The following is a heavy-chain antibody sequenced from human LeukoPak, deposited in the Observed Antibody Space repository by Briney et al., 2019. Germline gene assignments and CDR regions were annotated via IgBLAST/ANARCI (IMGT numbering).Heavy chain of an antibody. V-gene: IGHV4-34*01. CDR3: ARLSVVGITPLDF. CDR1: GGSFSGYY. J-gene: IGHJ4*02. CDR2: IDHSGST. D-gene: IGHD6-19*01. Sequence: SETLSLTCAVYGGSFSGYYWSWIRQPPGKGLEWIGEIDHSGSTNYNPSLKSRVTISVDTSKSQFSLKLSSVTAADTAVYYCARLSVVGITPLDFWGQGTLVTVSS.